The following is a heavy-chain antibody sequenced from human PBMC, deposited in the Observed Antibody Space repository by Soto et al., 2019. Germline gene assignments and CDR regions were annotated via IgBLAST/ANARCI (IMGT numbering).Heavy chain of an antibody. V-gene: IGHV4-59*02. Sequence: QVQLQESGPGLVKPSETLPLTCSVSDGSVTGYCWSWIRQPPGKGLEWIGCIDYNGRAHYNPSLTSRVTMSLDTSNNRFSLKLSSVTTTDTAVYYCARGPDHSKVGYWGQGTLVTVSS. CDR3: ARGPDHSKVGY. J-gene: IGHJ4*02. CDR1: DGSVTGYC. CDR2: IDYNGRA. D-gene: IGHD4-4*01.